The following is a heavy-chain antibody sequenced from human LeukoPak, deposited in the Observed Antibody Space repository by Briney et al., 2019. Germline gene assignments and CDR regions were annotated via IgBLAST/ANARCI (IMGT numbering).Heavy chain of an antibody. Sequence: PGGSLRLSCAASGFTFSDYYMSWIRQAPGKGLEWVSYISSSGSTIYYADSVKGRFTISRDNAKNSLYLQMNSLRAEDTAVYYCGRAVYYYDSSGSTSFDYWGQGTLVTVSS. CDR2: ISSSGSTI. J-gene: IGHJ4*02. CDR1: GFTFSDYY. CDR3: GRAVYYYDSSGSTSFDY. V-gene: IGHV3-11*01. D-gene: IGHD3-22*01.